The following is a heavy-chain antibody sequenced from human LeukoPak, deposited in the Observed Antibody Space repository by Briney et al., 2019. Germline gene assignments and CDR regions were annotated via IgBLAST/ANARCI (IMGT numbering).Heavy chain of an antibody. CDR2: IYYTGNT. J-gene: IGHJ6*03. V-gene: IGHV4-39*07. CDR3: TRGSIAYYYMDV. D-gene: IGHD3-22*01. Sequence: SETLSLTCTVSGVSIISSNSYWGWIRQPPGKGLEWIGSIYYTGNTYYNASLKSRVTISVDTSKNQFSLKLSSVTAADTAVYYCTRGSIAYYYMDVWGKGTTVTISS. CDR1: GVSIISSNSY.